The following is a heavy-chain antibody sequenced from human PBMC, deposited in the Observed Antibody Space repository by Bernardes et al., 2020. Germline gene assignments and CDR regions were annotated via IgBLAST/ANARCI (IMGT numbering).Heavy chain of an antibody. V-gene: IGHV3-23*01. CDR1: GFTFSSYA. Sequence: VGSLRLSCAASGFTFSSYAMSWVRQAPGKGLEWVSAISGSGGSTYYADSVKGRFTISRDNSKNTLYLQMNSLRAEDTAVYYCAKDLSGYDHTGTANFDYWGQGTLVTVSS. CDR3: AKDLSGYDHTGTANFDY. D-gene: IGHD5-12*01. CDR2: ISGSGGST. J-gene: IGHJ4*02.